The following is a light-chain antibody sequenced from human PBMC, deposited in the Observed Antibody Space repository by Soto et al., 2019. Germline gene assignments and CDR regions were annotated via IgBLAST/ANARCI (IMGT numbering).Light chain of an antibody. J-gene: IGKJ2*01. Sequence: DVVLTQSPLSLPVTLGQPASISCRSSQSLVFRDGNTYLNWFQQRPGQSPRRLIYKVSYRDSGVPDRFSGSESGTDFTLKISRVEAEDVGLYYCMQGTHWPYTFGQGTKLEIK. CDR2: KVS. CDR3: MQGTHWPYT. V-gene: IGKV2-30*01. CDR1: QSLVFRDGNTY.